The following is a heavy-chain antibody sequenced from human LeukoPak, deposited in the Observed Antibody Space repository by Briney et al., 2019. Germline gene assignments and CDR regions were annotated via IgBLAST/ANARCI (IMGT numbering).Heavy chain of an antibody. CDR3: AKTQTRVV. CDR1: GGSISSSSYY. CDR2: IYYSGSN. V-gene: IGHV4-39*01. J-gene: IGHJ6*03. D-gene: IGHD3-10*01. Sequence: SETLSLTCTVSGGSISSSSYYWGWIRPPPGKGLEWVGSIYYSGSNFYTPSLKSRVTISVDTSKNQFYLKLSSVTATDTAVYYCAKTQTRVVWGKGTTVTVSS.